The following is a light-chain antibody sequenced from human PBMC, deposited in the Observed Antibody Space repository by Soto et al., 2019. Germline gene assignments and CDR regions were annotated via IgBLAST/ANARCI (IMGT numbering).Light chain of an antibody. J-gene: IGLJ7*01. CDR3: SSYTSSTTRV. Sequence: QSVLTQPASVSGSPGQSITISCTGTSSDVGGYNYVSWYQQYPGKAPKLMIYEVSNRPSGVSNRFSGSKSGNTAFLTISGLQAEDEADYYCSSYTSSTTRVFGTGTQLTVL. V-gene: IGLV2-14*01. CDR2: EVS. CDR1: SSDVGGYNY.